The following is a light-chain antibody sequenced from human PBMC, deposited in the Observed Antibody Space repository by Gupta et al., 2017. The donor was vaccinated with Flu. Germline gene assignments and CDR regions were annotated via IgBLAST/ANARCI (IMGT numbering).Light chain of an antibody. J-gene: IGLJ3*02. CDR2: EVT. CDR3: ISDTSISTWV. Sequence: ISCTGSRSDIVSYKYISWKLLHPVKTPKLLIYEVTTRPSGVSSSFSGSKSGSTASLTISGRQVGDVADYYIISDTSISTWVFGGGTKLTVL. V-gene: IGLV2-14*01. CDR1: RSDIVSYKY.